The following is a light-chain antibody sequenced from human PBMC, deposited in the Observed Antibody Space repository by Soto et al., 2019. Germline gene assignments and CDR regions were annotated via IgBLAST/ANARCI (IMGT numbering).Light chain of an antibody. CDR3: QQRSNWPRGLT. CDR1: QSVSSS. CDR2: DAS. V-gene: IGKV3-11*01. Sequence: ETLLTQSPATLSLSPGDRATLSCRASQSVSSSLAWYQQKPGQAPRLLIYDASNRATGIPARFSGSGSGTDFTLTISILEPEDFAVYYCQQRSNWPRGLTFGGGTKVEIK. J-gene: IGKJ4*01.